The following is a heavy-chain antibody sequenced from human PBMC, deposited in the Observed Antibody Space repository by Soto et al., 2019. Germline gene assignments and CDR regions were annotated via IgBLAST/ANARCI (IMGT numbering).Heavy chain of an antibody. V-gene: IGHV1-2*04. CDR2: INPNSGGT. CDR1: GYTFSGYY. Sequence: QVQLVQSGAEVKKPGASVKVSCKASGYTFSGYYIHWVRQAPGQGLEWMGWINPNSGGTNYAQKFQGWVTMIRDTSISTVYMELSRLRSDDTAVYYCARDRQWLDLWGQGTLVTVSS. D-gene: IGHD6-19*01. CDR3: ARDRQWLDL. J-gene: IGHJ4*02.